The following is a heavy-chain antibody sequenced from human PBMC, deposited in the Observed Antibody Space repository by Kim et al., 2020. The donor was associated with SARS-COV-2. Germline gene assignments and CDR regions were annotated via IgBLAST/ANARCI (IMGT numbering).Heavy chain of an antibody. D-gene: IGHD2-2*01. CDR1: GFTFSSYW. CDR2: MKQDGGEK. CDR3: ARAKNFHCSSTTCYPYWYFDL. V-gene: IGHV3-7*03. Sequence: GGSLRLSCAASGFTFSSYWMSWVRQAPGKGLEWVANMKQDGGEKYYVDSVKGRFTISRDNAKNSLFVQMNNLRAEDTAVYYCARAKNFHCSSTTCYPYWYFDLWGRGTLVTVSS. J-gene: IGHJ2*01.